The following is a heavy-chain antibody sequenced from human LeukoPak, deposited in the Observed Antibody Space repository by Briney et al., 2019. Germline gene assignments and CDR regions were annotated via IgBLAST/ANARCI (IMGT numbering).Heavy chain of an antibody. D-gene: IGHD1-14*01. CDR3: ATGTVAGTFDY. CDR2: ISWNSGSI. V-gene: IGHV3-9*01. Sequence: GRSLRLSCAASGFTFDDYAMHWVRRAPGKGLEWVSGISWNSGSIGYADSVKGRFTISRDNAKNSLYLQMNSLRAEDTALYYCATGTVAGTFDYWGQGTLVTVSS. CDR1: GFTFDDYA. J-gene: IGHJ4*02.